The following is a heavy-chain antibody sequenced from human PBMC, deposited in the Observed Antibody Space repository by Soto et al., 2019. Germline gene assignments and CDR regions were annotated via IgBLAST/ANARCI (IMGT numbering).Heavy chain of an antibody. D-gene: IGHD4-4*01. J-gene: IGHJ4*02. CDR3: AKDGYSPFDY. CDR2: ISYDGSNK. V-gene: IGHV3-30*18. CDR1: GFTFSSYG. Sequence: HPGGSLRLSCAASGFTFSSYGMHWVRQAPGKGLEWVAVISYDGSNKYYADSVKGRFTISRDNSKNTLYLQMNSLRAEDTAVYYCAKDGYSPFDYWGQGTLVTVSS.